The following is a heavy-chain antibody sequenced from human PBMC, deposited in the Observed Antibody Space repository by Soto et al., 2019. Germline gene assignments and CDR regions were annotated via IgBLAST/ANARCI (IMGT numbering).Heavy chain of an antibody. D-gene: IGHD3-10*01. CDR3: GRQAALWEKVGF. V-gene: IGHV3-74*01. J-gene: IGHJ1*01. CDR1: GFTFAKYW. CDR2: IETDGTTQ. Sequence: GGSLRLSCVVSGFTFAKYWMHWVRQAPGKGLVWVARIETDGTTQTYADSVEGRFTISRDNAKNTLYLHMNSLRAEDTAVYYCGRQAALWEKVGFRGQGTPVTVSS.